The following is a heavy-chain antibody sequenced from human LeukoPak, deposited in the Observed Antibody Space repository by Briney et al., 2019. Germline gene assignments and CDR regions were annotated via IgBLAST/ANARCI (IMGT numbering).Heavy chain of an antibody. CDR2: IYYSGST. V-gene: IGHV4-59*01. J-gene: IGHJ5*02. Sequence: SETLSLTCTVSGGSISSYYWSWIRQPPGKGLEWIGYIYYSGSTNYNPSLKSRVTISVDTSKNQFSLRLSSVTAADTAVYYCARAGYSYWFDPWGQGTLVTVSS. CDR1: GGSISSYY. D-gene: IGHD2-15*01. CDR3: ARAGYSYWFDP.